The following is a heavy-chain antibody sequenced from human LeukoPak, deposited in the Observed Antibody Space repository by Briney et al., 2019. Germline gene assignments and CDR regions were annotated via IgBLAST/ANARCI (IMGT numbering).Heavy chain of an antibody. CDR3: ARQDYDFWSGYYTHFDY. Sequence: GASVKVSCKASGYTFTSYGISWVRQAPGQGLEWMGWISACNGNTNYAQKLQGRVTMTTDTSTSTAYMELRSLRSDDTAVYYCARQDYDFWSGYYTHFDYWGQGTLVTVSS. CDR1: GYTFTSYG. J-gene: IGHJ4*02. V-gene: IGHV1-18*01. CDR2: ISACNGNT. D-gene: IGHD3-3*01.